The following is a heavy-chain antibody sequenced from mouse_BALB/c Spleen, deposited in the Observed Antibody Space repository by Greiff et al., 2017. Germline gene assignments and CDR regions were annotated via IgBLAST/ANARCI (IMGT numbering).Heavy chain of an antibody. D-gene: IGHD2-3*01. Sequence: VQLQQPGAELVKPGASVKLSCKASGYTFTSYWMHWVKQRPGQGLEWIGEIDPSDSYTNYNQKFKGKATLTVDKSSSTAYMQLSSLTSEDSAVYYCARSDGYYGWFAYWGQGTLVTVSA. CDR1: GYTFTSYW. J-gene: IGHJ3*01. CDR3: ARSDGYYGWFAY. V-gene: IGHV1-69*02. CDR2: IDPSDSYT.